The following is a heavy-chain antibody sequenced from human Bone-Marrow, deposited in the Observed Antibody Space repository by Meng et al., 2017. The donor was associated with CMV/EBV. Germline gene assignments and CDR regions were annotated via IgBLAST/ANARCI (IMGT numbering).Heavy chain of an antibody. J-gene: IGHJ4*02. CDR3: ARGGELLFC. Sequence: GESLKISCAASGFTFSSYWMSWVRQAPGKGLEWVANIKQDGSEKYYVDSVKGRFTISRDNAKNSLYLQMNSLRAEDTAVYCCARGGELLFCWGQGTLVTVSS. CDR2: IKQDGSEK. CDR1: GFTFSSYW. V-gene: IGHV3-7*01. D-gene: IGHD1-26*01.